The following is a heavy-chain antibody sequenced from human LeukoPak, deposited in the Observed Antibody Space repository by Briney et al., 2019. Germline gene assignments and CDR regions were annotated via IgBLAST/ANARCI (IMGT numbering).Heavy chain of an antibody. CDR1: GFTFRSHA. Sequence: GGSLRLSCVGSGFTFRSHAMSWVRQAPEKGLEFVSGIYENGGTTYYADSVKGRFSISRDNSKNTLYLQMSSLRVEDTAIYYCARRPYAGAFDIWGQGTMVTVSS. V-gene: IGHV3-23*01. J-gene: IGHJ3*02. D-gene: IGHD4-17*01. CDR3: ARRPYAGAFDI. CDR2: IYENGGTT.